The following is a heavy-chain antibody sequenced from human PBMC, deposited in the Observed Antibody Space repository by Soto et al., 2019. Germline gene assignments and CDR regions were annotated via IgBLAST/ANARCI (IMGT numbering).Heavy chain of an antibody. CDR1: GGAFSSYA. Sequence: GASVKVSCKASGGAFSSYAISWVRQAPGQGLEWMGGIIPIFGTANYAQKFQGRVTITADESTSTAYMELSSLRSEDTAVYYCARGVGPRGYFDYWGQGTLVTVSS. V-gene: IGHV1-69*13. CDR2: IIPIFGTA. J-gene: IGHJ4*02. CDR3: ARGVGPRGYFDY. D-gene: IGHD3-10*01.